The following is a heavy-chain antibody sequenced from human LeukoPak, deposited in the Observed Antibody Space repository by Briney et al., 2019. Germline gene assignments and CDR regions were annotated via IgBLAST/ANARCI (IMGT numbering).Heavy chain of an antibody. J-gene: IGHJ4*02. CDR1: GFTFSTYW. D-gene: IGHD2/OR15-2a*01. CDR3: ARNMGDY. CDR2: INQDGTEK. Sequence: GGSLRLSCAASGFTFSTYWMTWVRQAPGKGLEWVANINQDGTEKNYVDSVKGRLTIPRDNAKNSLYLQMNSLRAEDTAVYYCARNMGDYWGQGTLVTVSS. V-gene: IGHV3-7*04.